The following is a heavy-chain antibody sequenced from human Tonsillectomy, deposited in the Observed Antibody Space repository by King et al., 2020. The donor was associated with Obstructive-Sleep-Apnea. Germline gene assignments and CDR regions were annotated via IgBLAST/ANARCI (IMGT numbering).Heavy chain of an antibody. CDR1: GFTFTSYW. CDR3: ARVVLAAFDI. V-gene: IGHV3-7*01. Sequence: VQLVESGGGLVQPGGSLRLSCAASGFTFTSYWMTWVRQAPGKGLEWVANIKQDGREKYYVDSVKGRFTISRDNAKNSVDLQMHSLRGEDTAVYYCARVVLAAFDIWGQGTVVTVSS. CDR2: IKQDGREK. J-gene: IGHJ3*02.